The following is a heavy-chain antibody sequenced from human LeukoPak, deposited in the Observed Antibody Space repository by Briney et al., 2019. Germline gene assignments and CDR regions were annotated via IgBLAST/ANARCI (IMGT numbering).Heavy chain of an antibody. D-gene: IGHD3-22*01. V-gene: IGHV3-64*01. J-gene: IGHJ3*01. CDR2: ISSNGGST. Sequence: PGGSLRLSCAASGFTFSSYAMHWVRQAPGKGLEYVSAISSNGGSTYYANSVKGRFTISRDNSKNTLYLQMGSLRAEDMAVYYCARDSGSGYAKGAFDVWGQGTMVTVSS. CDR1: GFTFSSYA. CDR3: ARDSGSGYAKGAFDV.